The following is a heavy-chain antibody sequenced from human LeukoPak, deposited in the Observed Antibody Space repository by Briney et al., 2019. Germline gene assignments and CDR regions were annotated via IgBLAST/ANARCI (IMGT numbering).Heavy chain of an antibody. CDR3: AKGIAAAGHNWFDP. D-gene: IGHD6-13*01. J-gene: IGHJ5*02. CDR1: GFTFSSYA. V-gene: IGHV3-23*01. CDR2: ISGSGGGT. Sequence: PGGSLRLSCAASGFTFSSYAMSWVRQAPGKGLEWVSAISGSGGGTYYADSVKGRFTISRDNSKNTLYLQMNSLRAEDTAVYYCAKGIAAAGHNWFDPWGQGTLVTVSS.